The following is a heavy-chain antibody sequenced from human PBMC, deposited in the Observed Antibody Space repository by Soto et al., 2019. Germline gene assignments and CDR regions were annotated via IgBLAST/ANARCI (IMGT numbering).Heavy chain of an antibody. CDR1: WVSFSSNNIA. Sequence: PAQAFSLTCSGSWVSFSSNNIAWNWLRQSPWRGLEWLGRTYYRSKWYNEYAVSVRSRITINLDTSKNQFSLQLNSVTPEDTAVYYCERGRWSTFDYWGQGAQVTVSS. CDR3: ERGRWSTFDY. J-gene: IGHJ4*02. CDR2: TYYRSKWYN. D-gene: IGHD2-15*01. V-gene: IGHV6-1*01.